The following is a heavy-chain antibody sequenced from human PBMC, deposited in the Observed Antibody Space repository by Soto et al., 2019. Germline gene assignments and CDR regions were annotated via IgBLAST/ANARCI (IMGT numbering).Heavy chain of an antibody. CDR2: ISGSGGST. J-gene: IGHJ3*02. CDR1: GFTFSSYA. V-gene: IGHV3-23*01. CDR3: AKKTDSSSPWGALDI. Sequence: EVQLLESGGGLVQPGGSLTLSCAASGFTFSSYAMSWVRQAPAQGLQWVSGISGSGGSTYYADSVKGRFTISRDGSKNTLYLQMDSLRVEDTAVYYCAKKTDSSSPWGALDIWGQGTMVSV. D-gene: IGHD6-19*01.